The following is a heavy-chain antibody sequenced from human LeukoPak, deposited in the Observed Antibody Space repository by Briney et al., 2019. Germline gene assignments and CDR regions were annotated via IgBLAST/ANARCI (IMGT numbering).Heavy chain of an antibody. D-gene: IGHD4-17*01. V-gene: IGHV1-46*01. Sequence: GASVKVSCKASGYTFTSYYMHWVRQAPGQGLEWMGIINPSGGSTSYAQKFQGRVTMTRDTSTSTVYMELSSLRSEDTAVYYCARDLTMTTVTPAYAFDIWGQGTMVTVSS. J-gene: IGHJ3*02. CDR1: GYTFTSYY. CDR2: INPSGGST. CDR3: ARDLTMTTVTPAYAFDI.